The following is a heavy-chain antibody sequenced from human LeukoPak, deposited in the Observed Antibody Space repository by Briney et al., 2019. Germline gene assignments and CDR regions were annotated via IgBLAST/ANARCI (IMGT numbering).Heavy chain of an antibody. CDR1: GGSISSYY. CDR3: ARARYVNSFYAFDI. D-gene: IGHD3-9*01. J-gene: IGHJ3*02. V-gene: IGHV4-59*01. Sequence: SETLSLTCTVSGGSISSYYWSWIRLPPGKGLEWIGCLSKSGNTNYSPSLKSRVTIFGDTSKNQFFLKLSSVTAADTAVYYCARARYVNSFYAFDIWGQGTLVTVSS. CDR2: LSKSGNT.